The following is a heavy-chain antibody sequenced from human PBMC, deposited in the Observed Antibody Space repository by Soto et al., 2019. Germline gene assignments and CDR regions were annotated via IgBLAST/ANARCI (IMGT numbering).Heavy chain of an antibody. V-gene: IGHV1-18*01. D-gene: IGHD6-13*01. CDR2: ISAYNGNT. Sequence: ASVKVSCKASGYTFTSYGISWVRQAPGQGLEWMGWISAYNGNTNYAQKLQGRVTMTTDTSTSTAYMELRSLRSDDTAVYYCARAGDIAAAGTIWFDPWGQGTLVTVSS. J-gene: IGHJ5*02. CDR3: ARAGDIAAAGTIWFDP. CDR1: GYTFTSYG.